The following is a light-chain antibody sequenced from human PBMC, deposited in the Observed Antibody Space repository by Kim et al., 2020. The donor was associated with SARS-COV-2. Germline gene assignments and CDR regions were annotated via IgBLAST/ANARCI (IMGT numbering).Light chain of an antibody. J-gene: IGKJ5*01. CDR3: QQFDHFPIT. CDR1: QDIRNY. CDR2: DAS. Sequence: ASVGDRVTITCQASQDIRNYLNWYQQKPGKAPKLLISDASNLETGVPSRFSGRGSGTDFTFTISSLQPEDIGTYYCQQFDHFPITFGQGTRLEIK. V-gene: IGKV1-33*01.